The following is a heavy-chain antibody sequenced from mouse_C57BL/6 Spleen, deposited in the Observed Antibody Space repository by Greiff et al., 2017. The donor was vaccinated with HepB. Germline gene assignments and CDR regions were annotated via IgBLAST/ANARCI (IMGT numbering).Heavy chain of an antibody. D-gene: IGHD1-1*01. Sequence: EVQRVESGEGLVKPGGSLKLSCAASGFTFSSYAMSWVRQTPEKRLEWVAYISSGGDYIYYADTVKGRFTISRDNARNTLYLQMSSLKSEDTAMYYCTREGDYGSSYPDYWGQGTTLTVSS. CDR2: ISSGGDYI. CDR3: TREGDYGSSYPDY. V-gene: IGHV5-9-1*02. CDR1: GFTFSSYA. J-gene: IGHJ2*01.